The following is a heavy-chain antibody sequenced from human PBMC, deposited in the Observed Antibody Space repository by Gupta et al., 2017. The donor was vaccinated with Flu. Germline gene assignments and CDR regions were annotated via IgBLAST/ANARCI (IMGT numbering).Heavy chain of an antibody. Sequence: QLQLQESGPGLAKPSETLSLTCIVSGGSLSDSSYYWGWIRQPPGKGLEWIGSVDYSGSTHYNPSLESRAIISGDTSKNHFTLRLSSVSAADTAVYYCARHKSSYDSSGPPGWFDPWGQGTLVTVSS. V-gene: IGHV4-39*01. CDR2: VDYSGST. CDR1: GGSLSDSSYY. D-gene: IGHD3-22*01. CDR3: ARHKSSYDSSGPPGWFDP. J-gene: IGHJ5*02.